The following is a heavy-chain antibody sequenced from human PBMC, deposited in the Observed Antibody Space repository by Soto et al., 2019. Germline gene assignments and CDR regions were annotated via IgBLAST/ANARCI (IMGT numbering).Heavy chain of an antibody. J-gene: IGHJ4*02. CDR1: GGSTSSDNY. CDR3: AREGRYYDSSGYYYIFDY. CDR2: IYYSGNT. V-gene: IGHV4-30-4*01. Sequence: SETLSLTCTVSGGSTSSDNYWSWIRQPPGKGLEWIGHIYYSGNTDYNPSLKSRLAISIDTSKNQFSLKLSSVTAADTAVYFCAREGRYYDSSGYYYIFDYWGQGTLVTVSS. D-gene: IGHD3-22*01.